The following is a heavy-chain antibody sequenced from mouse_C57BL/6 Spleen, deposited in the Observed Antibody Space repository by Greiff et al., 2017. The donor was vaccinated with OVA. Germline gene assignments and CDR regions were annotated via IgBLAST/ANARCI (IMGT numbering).Heavy chain of an antibody. Sequence: EVKLVESGPGLVKPSQTVFLTCTVTGISITTGNYRWSWIRQFPGNKLEWIGYIYYSGTITYNPSLTSRTTITRDTPKNQFFLEMNSLTAEDTATYYCARDGGYYYGSSYFGAMDYWGQGTSVTVSS. J-gene: IGHJ4*01. CDR3: ARDGGYYYGSSYFGAMDY. CDR1: GISITTGNYR. D-gene: IGHD1-1*01. CDR2: IYYSGTI. V-gene: IGHV3-5*01.